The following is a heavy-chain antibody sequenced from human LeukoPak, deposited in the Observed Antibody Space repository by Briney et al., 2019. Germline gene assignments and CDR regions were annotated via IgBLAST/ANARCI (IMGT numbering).Heavy chain of an antibody. Sequence: GGSLRLSCAASGFTFSSYWMSWVRQAPGKGLEWVANIKQGGSEKYYVDSVKGRFTISRDNAKNSLYLQMNSLRAEDTAVYYCARWGQRGSGWAKLFDYWGQGTLVTVSS. CDR3: ARWGQRGSGWAKLFDY. V-gene: IGHV3-7*03. J-gene: IGHJ4*02. CDR1: GFTFSSYW. D-gene: IGHD6-19*01. CDR2: IKQGGSEK.